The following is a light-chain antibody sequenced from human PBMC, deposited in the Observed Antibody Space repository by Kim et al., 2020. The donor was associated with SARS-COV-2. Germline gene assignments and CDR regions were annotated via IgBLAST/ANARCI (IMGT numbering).Light chain of an antibody. J-gene: IGLJ2*01. Sequence: SSELTQDPAVSVALGQTVRITCQGDSLRSYYAIWYQQKPGQAPVLVIYGKNNRPSGIPDRFSGSSSGNTASLTITVAQAEDEADYYCNSRDSSGNHVVFGGGTQLTVL. CDR2: GKN. V-gene: IGLV3-19*01. CDR1: SLRSYY. CDR3: NSRDSSGNHVV.